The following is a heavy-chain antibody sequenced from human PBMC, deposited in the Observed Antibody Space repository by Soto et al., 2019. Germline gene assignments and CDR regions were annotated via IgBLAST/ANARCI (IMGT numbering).Heavy chain of an antibody. D-gene: IGHD1-26*01. V-gene: IGHV4-39*01. J-gene: IGHJ5*02. CDR2: IYYSGST. Sequence: TSETLSLTCTVSGGSISSSSYYWGWIRQPPGKGLEWIGSIYYSGSTYYNPSLKSRVTISVDTSKNQFSLKLSSVTAADTAVYYCARNSNTGSYGYWFDPWGQGTLVTVSS. CDR1: GGSISSSSYY. CDR3: ARNSNTGSYGYWFDP.